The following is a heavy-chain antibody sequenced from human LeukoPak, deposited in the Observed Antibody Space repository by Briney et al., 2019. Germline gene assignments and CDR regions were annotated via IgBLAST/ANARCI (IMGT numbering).Heavy chain of an antibody. J-gene: IGHJ4*02. Sequence: SETLSLTCTVSGGSISSYYWSWIRQPPGKGLEWIGYIYYSGSTSYNPSLKSRVTISVDTSKNQFSLNLTSVTAADTAVYYCARDPRDGYTFDYWGQGTLITVSS. D-gene: IGHD5-24*01. V-gene: IGHV4-59*12. CDR2: IYYSGST. CDR1: GGSISSYY. CDR3: ARDPRDGYTFDY.